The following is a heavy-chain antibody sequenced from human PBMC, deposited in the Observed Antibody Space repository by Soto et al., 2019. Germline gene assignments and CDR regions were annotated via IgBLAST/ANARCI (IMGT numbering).Heavy chain of an antibody. CDR1: GGSFSGYY. Sequence: QVQLQQWGAGLLKPSETLSLTCAVYGGSFSGYYWSWIRQPPGKGLEWIGEINHSGSTNYNPSLKSRVTISLATSMNQFSLKLSSVTAADTAVYYCARAAAYYYYRGMDVGGHGTTVTVSS. CDR2: INHSGST. J-gene: IGHJ6*02. CDR3: ARAAAYYYYRGMDV. V-gene: IGHV4-34*01.